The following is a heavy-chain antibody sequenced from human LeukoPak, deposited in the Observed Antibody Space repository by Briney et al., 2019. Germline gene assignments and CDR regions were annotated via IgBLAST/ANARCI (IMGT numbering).Heavy chain of an antibody. CDR1: GGSISSGGYY. D-gene: IGHD2-2*01. J-gene: IGHJ6*03. CDR3: AKGVVPAGPSYYYYYMDV. CDR2: IYYSGST. V-gene: IGHV4-31*03. Sequence: SETLSLTCTVSGGSISSGGYYWSWIRQHPGKGLEWIGYIYYSGSTYYNPSLKSRVTISVDTSKNQFSLKLSSVTAADTAVYYCAKGVVPAGPSYYYYYMDVWGKGTTVTVSS.